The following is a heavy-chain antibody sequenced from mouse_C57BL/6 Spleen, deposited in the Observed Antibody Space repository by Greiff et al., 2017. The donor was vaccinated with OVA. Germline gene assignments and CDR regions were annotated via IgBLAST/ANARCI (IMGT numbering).Heavy chain of an antibody. V-gene: IGHV5-17*01. CDR3: AREGLYYGSSYGYYAMGY. Sequence: EVQVVESGGGLVKPGGSLKLSCAASGFTFSDYGMHWVRQAPEKGLEWVAYISSGSSTIYYADTVKCRFTISRDNAKKTLFLQMAGLRSEDTAMYYCAREGLYYGSSYGYYAMGYWGQGTSVTVSS. CDR2: ISSGSSTI. CDR1: GFTFSDYG. J-gene: IGHJ4*01. D-gene: IGHD1-1*01.